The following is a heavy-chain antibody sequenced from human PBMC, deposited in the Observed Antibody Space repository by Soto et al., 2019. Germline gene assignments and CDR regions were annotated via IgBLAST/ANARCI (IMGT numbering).Heavy chain of an antibody. Sequence: XTLSLTFSVYVGSVSCYYWSWIRRPPWKGLEWIGEINHSGSTNYNPSLKSRVTISVDTSKNQFSLKLSSVTAADTAVYYCARGLGCSGGSCNNYWGQGTLVTVSS. CDR1: VGSVSCYY. CDR3: ARGLGCSGGSCNNY. J-gene: IGHJ4*02. V-gene: IGHV4-34*01. CDR2: INHSGST. D-gene: IGHD2-15*01.